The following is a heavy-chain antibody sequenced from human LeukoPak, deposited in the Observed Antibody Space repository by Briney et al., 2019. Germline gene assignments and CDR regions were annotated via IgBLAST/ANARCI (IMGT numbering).Heavy chain of an antibody. D-gene: IGHD3-9*01. CDR3: ARDSFEYYDILTGSTSGFDP. J-gene: IGHJ5*02. CDR2: ICYSGST. CDR1: GGSISSYY. Sequence: PSETLSLTCTVSGGSISSYYWSWIRQPPGKGLEWIGYICYSGSTNYNPSLKSRVTISVDTSKNQFSLKLSSVTAADTAVYYCARDSFEYYDILTGSTSGFDPWGQGTLVTVSS. V-gene: IGHV4-59*01.